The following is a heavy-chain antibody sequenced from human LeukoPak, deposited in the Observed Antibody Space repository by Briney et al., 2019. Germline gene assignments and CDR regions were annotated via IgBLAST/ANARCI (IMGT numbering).Heavy chain of an antibody. Sequence: ASVTVSCTASGYTFTGYYMHWVRQAPGQGLEWMGWINPNSGGTNYAQKFQGRVTMTRDTSISTAYMELSRLRADDTAVYYCATERFGSGWDRWGQGTLVTVSS. V-gene: IGHV1-2*02. CDR2: INPNSGGT. D-gene: IGHD6-19*01. J-gene: IGHJ4*02. CDR1: GYTFTGYY. CDR3: ATERFGSGWDR.